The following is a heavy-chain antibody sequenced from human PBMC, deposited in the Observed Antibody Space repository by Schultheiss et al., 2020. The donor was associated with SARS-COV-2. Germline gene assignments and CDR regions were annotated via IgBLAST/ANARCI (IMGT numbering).Heavy chain of an antibody. D-gene: IGHD5-18*01. CDR1: GFTFSSYW. J-gene: IGHJ4*02. CDR3: ARGSPGYKYGSRYDY. CDR2: INSDGSST. V-gene: IGHV3-74*01. Sequence: GGSLRLSCAASGFTFSSYWMHWVRQAPGKGLVWVSRINSDGSSTSYADSVKGRFTISRDNAKNSLYLQMNSLRAEDTAVYYCARGSPGYKYGSRYDYWGQGTLVTVSS.